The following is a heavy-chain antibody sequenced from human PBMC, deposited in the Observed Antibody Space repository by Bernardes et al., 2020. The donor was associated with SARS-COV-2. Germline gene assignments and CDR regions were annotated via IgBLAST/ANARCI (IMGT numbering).Heavy chain of an antibody. CDR2: IYYSGST. V-gene: IGHV4-59*01. CDR1: GGSIRSYY. J-gene: IGHJ4*02. Sequence: SETLPLTCTVSGGSIRSYYWSWIRQPPGPGLAWIGYIYYSGSTNYNPSLKSRVTISVDTSKNQFSLKLSSVTAADTAVYYCARWPGAYFDYWGQGTLVTGSS. D-gene: IGHD3-10*01. CDR3: ARWPGAYFDY.